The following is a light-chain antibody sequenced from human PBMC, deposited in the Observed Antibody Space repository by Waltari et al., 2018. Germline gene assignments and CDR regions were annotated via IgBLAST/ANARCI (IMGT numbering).Light chain of an antibody. CDR3: ATWDDRLSGRV. CDR2: ENN. V-gene: IGLV1-47*01. J-gene: IGLJ3*02. CDR1: SSNIGSYY. Sequence: QSVLTQPPSASGTPGQRVTISCSGSSSNIGSYYVSWYQQLPGTAPKLLISENNQRHSGVPDLFSGSTYGTAASLAIRGLRSEDEADYYCATWDDRLSGRVFGGGTKLTVL.